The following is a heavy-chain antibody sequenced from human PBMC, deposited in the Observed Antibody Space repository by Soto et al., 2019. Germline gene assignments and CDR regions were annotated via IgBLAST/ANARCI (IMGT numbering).Heavy chain of an antibody. V-gene: IGHV4-39*01. CDR2: THYSGSA. CDR3: ARTANWLDP. CDR1: GGSISSGPYH. Sequence: SSETLSLTCTVSGGSISSGPYHWGWIRQPPGKGLEWIGNTHYSGSAYYNPSLKSRVTISVDTSKNQVSLKLSSVTAADTAVYYCARTANWLDPWGQGTLVTVSS. J-gene: IGHJ5*02.